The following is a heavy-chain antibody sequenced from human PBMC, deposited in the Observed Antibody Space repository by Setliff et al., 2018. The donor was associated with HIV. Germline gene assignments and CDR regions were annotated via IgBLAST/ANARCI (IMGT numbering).Heavy chain of an antibody. CDR3: ARLRAAGTVNYFDP. CDR2: IYYGGTT. CDR1: GGSIRSIDYF. J-gene: IGHJ5*02. D-gene: IGHD6-13*01. V-gene: IGHV4-39*01. Sequence: LSLTCTVSGGSIRSIDYFWGWIRQHPGKGLEWLGNIGNIYYGGTTYYNPSLKGRITISVFTSSQQLSLKLTSVTPADTAVYYCARLRAAGTVNYFDPWGQGTQVTVSS.